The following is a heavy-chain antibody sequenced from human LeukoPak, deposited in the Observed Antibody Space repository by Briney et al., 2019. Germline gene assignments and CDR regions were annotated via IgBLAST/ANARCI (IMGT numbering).Heavy chain of an antibody. V-gene: IGHV3-23*01. Sequence: GGSLRLSCAASGFTFSSYGMSWVRQAPGKGLEWVSASGSGGSTYYADSVKGRFTISRDNSKNTLYLQMNSLRAEDTAVYYCAKGDGYCSGGSCHDAFDIWGQGTMVTVSS. CDR1: GFTFSSYG. J-gene: IGHJ3*02. D-gene: IGHD2-15*01. CDR3: AKGDGYCSGGSCHDAFDI. CDR2: SGSGGST.